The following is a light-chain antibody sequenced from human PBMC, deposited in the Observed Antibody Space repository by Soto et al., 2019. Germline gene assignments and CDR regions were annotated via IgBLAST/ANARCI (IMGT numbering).Light chain of an antibody. CDR2: GAS. CDR3: QQRDIWPWT. Sequence: EFVLTQSPGTLSLSPGERVTLSCWASQRIYTNLAWYQHTPGQAPRLLISGASTGATGLPSRFSGSGSGTDFTLTISSLEPEDFAVYYCQQRDIWPWTFGQGTKVDNK. CDR1: QRIYTN. V-gene: IGKV3-11*01. J-gene: IGKJ1*01.